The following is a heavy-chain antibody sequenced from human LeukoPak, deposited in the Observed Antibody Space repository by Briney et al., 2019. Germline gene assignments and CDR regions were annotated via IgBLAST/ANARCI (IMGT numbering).Heavy chain of an antibody. CDR3: AREMGDREFYFDY. Sequence: SVKVSFKASGGTFSNFAFSWVRQAPGQGLQWVGRIIPIVDVTSYAQNFKGRVTITADESTTTAYMELSSLRSEDTAVYYCAREMGDREFYFDYWGQGTLVTVSS. CDR1: GGTFSNFA. D-gene: IGHD3-10*01. V-gene: IGHV1-69*04. J-gene: IGHJ4*02. CDR2: IIPIVDVT.